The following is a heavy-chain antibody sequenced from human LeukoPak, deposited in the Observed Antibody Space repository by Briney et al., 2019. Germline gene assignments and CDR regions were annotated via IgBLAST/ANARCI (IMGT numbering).Heavy chain of an antibody. D-gene: IGHD5-18*01. CDR3: ARAPPLQLWFVSDVYS. J-gene: IGHJ4*02. V-gene: IGHV3-48*03. Sequence: PGGSLRLSCEMSGFSMSNSEMHWIRQAPGKGLERISYISSGGGTIYYADSVKGRFTISRDNARKSLYLQMNSLRVDDTALYYCARAPPLQLWFVSDVYSRGQGTLVTVS. CDR2: ISSGGGTI. CDR1: GFSMSNSE.